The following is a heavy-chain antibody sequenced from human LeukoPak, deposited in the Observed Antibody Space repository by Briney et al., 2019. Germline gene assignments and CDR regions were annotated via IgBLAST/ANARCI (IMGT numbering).Heavy chain of an antibody. D-gene: IGHD5-18*01. J-gene: IGHJ4*02. CDR1: EFTFSTYS. V-gene: IGHV3-21*01. Sequence: TGGSLRLSCAASEFTFSTYSMNWVRQAPGKGLEWVSIISGGSSDIHYADSVKGRFTISRDNAKNSLYLQMNSLRAEDTAVYYCAREESYGWNDYWGQGTLVAVSS. CDR3: AREESYGWNDY. CDR2: ISGGSSDI.